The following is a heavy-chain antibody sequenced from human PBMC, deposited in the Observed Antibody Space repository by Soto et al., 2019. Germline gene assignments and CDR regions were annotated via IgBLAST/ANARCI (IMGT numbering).Heavy chain of an antibody. V-gene: IGHV4-59*01. CDR3: AVQTASDAFDI. CDR1: GGSISSYY. CDR2: IYYSGST. Sequence: SETLCLTCTVSGGSISSYYWSWIRQPPGKGLEWIGYIYYSGSTNYNPSLKSRVTISVDTSKNQFSLKLSSVTAADTAVYYCAVQTASDAFDIWGHGTMVTVSS. J-gene: IGHJ3*02.